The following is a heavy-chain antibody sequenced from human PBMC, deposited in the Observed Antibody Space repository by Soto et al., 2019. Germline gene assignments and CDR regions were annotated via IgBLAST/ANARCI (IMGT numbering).Heavy chain of an antibody. Sequence: SLTSSVADGSISGGDYYWSWIQQPPGKGLEWIGYIYYSGSTYYNPSLKSRVTISVDTSKNQFSLKLSSVTAADTAVYYCAKVDSSGYQPFDYWGQGTLVTVS. CDR3: AKVDSSGYQPFDY. CDR2: IYYSGST. D-gene: IGHD3-22*01. V-gene: IGHV4-30-4*01. CDR1: DGSISGGDYY. J-gene: IGHJ4*02.